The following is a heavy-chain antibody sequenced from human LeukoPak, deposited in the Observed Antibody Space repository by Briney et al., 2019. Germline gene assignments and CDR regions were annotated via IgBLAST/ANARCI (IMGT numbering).Heavy chain of an antibody. CDR3: ARHYYGSDVWGYYFDN. Sequence: PSETLSLTCTVSGASITSISDYWGWFRQPPGKGLEWIGSIRYSGTTYHSPSLRSRLTMSIDTSKNQFSLKLRSVTAADTAVYHCARHYYGSDVWGYYFDNWGQGTLVAVSS. CDR2: IRYSGTT. D-gene: IGHD3-22*01. J-gene: IGHJ4*02. CDR1: GASITSISDY. V-gene: IGHV4-39*01.